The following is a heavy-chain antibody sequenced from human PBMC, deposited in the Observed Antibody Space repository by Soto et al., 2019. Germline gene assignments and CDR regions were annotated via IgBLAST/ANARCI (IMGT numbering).Heavy chain of an antibody. V-gene: IGHV3-33*01. CDR1: GFTFSSYG. D-gene: IGHD3-10*01. CDR3: ARDHYYGSGSFDY. Sequence: QVQLVEAGGGVVQPGRSLRLACAASGFTFSSYGLHWVRQSPGKGLEWVAVIWSDGSNKYYAASGKGRFTLSRDNSKNTLYLQMDGLRAEEKAVYYCARDHYYGSGSFDYWGQGTLVPVSS. J-gene: IGHJ4*02. CDR2: IWSDGSNK.